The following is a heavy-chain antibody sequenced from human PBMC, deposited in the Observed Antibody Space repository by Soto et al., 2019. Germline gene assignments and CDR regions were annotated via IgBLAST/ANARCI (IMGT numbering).Heavy chain of an antibody. Sequence: GSGPTLVNPTQTLTLTCTFSGFSLSTSGVGVGWIRQPPGKALEWLALIYWDDDKRYSPSLKSRLTITKDTSKNQVVLTMTNMDPVDTATYYCAHRRAYYDSSGYYYWFDPWGQGTLVTVSS. CDR1: GFSLSTSGVG. CDR2: IYWDDDK. CDR3: AHRRAYYDSSGYYYWFDP. V-gene: IGHV2-5*02. D-gene: IGHD3-22*01. J-gene: IGHJ5*02.